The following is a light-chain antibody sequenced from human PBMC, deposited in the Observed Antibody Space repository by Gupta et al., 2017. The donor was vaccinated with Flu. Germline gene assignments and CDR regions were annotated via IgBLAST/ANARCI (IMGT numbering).Light chain of an antibody. CDR1: QSISNN. V-gene: IGKV3-15*01. Sequence: EIMLTQPPATLSVSLGERVTVSCRASQSISNNLAWYQQKPGQPPRLLIYNSYTRATDIPARFSGAGSGTDFTLTIDSLRSEDFAVYCCQHYSDRPPWTFGPGTKVDLK. CDR2: NSY. CDR3: QHYSDRPPWT. J-gene: IGKJ1*01.